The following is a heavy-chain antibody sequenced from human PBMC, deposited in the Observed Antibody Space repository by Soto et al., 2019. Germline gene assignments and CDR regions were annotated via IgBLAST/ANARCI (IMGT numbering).Heavy chain of an antibody. Sequence: QVQLQESGPGLVKPSETLSLTCTVSGGSMSGSFWSWIRQPPGKGLEWIGYIYYSGNTDYNPSLKSRVTISVDTSKNLFSLKLSSVTAADTAVYYCARGAGYSSSWPFDPWGQGTLVIVSS. CDR2: IYYSGNT. V-gene: IGHV4-59*01. J-gene: IGHJ5*02. CDR3: ARGAGYSSSWPFDP. CDR1: GGSMSGSF. D-gene: IGHD6-13*01.